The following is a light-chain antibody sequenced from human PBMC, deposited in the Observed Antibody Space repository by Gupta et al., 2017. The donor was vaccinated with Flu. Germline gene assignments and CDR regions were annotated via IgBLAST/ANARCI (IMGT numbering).Light chain of an antibody. CDR2: VNS. J-gene: IGLJ3*02. Sequence: CGPRAEDGFRVDYIYWYQQKPGQSPRKVIYVNSSRPSGTPDRFSGSFSGATAALTMTGAQAVDESDYYCWECNSGTWVFGGGTKLTVL. V-gene: IGLV7-46*01. CDR1: AEDGFRVDY. CDR3: WECNSGTWV.